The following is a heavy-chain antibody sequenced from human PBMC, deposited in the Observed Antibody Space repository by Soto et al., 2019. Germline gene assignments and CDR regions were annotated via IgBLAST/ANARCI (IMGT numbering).Heavy chain of an antibody. V-gene: IGHV4-39*01. CDR3: ARLQAAVPHY. CDR1: GDSISGSPYF. D-gene: IGHD6-13*01. CDR2: IFYDGYT. Sequence: QLQLQESGPGLVKPSETLSLTCTVSGDSISGSPYFWGWIRQPPGKGLEWIASIFYDGYTYYTPSLKSRPIISVDTSKNQFSLKLTSVAAADTAIYFCARLQAAVPHYWGQGTLVIVSS. J-gene: IGHJ4*02.